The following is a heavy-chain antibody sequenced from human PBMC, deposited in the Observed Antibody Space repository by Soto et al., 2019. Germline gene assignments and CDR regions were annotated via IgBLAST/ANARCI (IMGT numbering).Heavy chain of an antibody. CDR2: IYYSWST. V-gene: IGHV4-31*03. D-gene: IGHD3-9*01. CDR1: GGSISSDGYY. CDR3: ARGSDYDILTGYWSMDV. J-gene: IGHJ6*02. Sequence: SETLSLTCTVSGGSISSDGYYWSWLRQHPGKGLEWIGYIYYSWSTYYNPSLKSRVTISVDTSKNQFSLKLSSVTAADTAVYYCARGSDYDILTGYWSMDVWGQGTTVT.